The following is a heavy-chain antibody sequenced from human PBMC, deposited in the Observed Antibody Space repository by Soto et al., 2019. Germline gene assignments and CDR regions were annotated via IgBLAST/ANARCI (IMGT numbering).Heavy chain of an antibody. CDR1: GGSISSGVYY. CDR2: IYCSGST. Sequence: SETLSLTCKVSGGSISSGVYYWSWVRQHPGKGLEWIGYIYCSGSTHYNPSLKSRVTISVDTSKNQFSLNLNSVTAADTAVYYCARQKWDSGSCPFDSWGQGTLVTVSS. D-gene: IGHD3-10*01. V-gene: IGHV4-31*03. CDR3: ARQKWDSGSCPFDS. J-gene: IGHJ5*01.